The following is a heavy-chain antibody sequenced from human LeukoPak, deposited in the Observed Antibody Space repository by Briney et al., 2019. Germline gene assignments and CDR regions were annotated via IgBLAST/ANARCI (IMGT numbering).Heavy chain of an antibody. Sequence: SETLSLTCTVSGGSISSSSYYWGWIRQPPGKGLEWIGSIYYSGSTYYNPSLKSRVTISVDTSKNQFSLKLSSVTAADTAVYYCARDLWSSGLDPWGQGTLVTVSS. CDR2: IYYSGST. CDR3: ARDLWSSGLDP. V-gene: IGHV4-39*07. CDR1: GGSISSSSYY. D-gene: IGHD6-19*01. J-gene: IGHJ5*02.